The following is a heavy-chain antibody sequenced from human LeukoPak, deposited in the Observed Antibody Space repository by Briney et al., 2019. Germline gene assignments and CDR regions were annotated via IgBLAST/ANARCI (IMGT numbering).Heavy chain of an antibody. J-gene: IGHJ6*03. CDR2: IRYDGSNK. CDR1: GFTFSSYG. V-gene: IGHV3-30*02. D-gene: IGHD3-3*01. Sequence: GGSLRLSCAASGFTFSSYGMHWVRQAPGKGLEWVAFIRYDGSNKYYADSVKGRFTISRDNSNNTLYLQLNSLRAEDTAVYYCARKMYYDFWSGYKTMDVWGKGTTVTVSS. CDR3: ARKMYYDFWSGYKTMDV.